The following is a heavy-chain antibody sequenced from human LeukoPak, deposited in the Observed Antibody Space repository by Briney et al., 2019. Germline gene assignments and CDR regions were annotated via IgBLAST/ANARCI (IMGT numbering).Heavy chain of an antibody. J-gene: IGHJ5*02. CDR2: ISGYNGNT. V-gene: IGHV1-18*01. Sequence: ATEKVSCTASGHTLTNDDISWARQAPRQGLEWMGWISGYNGNTMYSQKLQGRVTMTTDTPTSTAYMELRSLTSDDTAVYYCASSFSASNWLDPWGQGTLVTVSS. CDR3: ASSFSASNWLDP. CDR1: GHTLTNDD.